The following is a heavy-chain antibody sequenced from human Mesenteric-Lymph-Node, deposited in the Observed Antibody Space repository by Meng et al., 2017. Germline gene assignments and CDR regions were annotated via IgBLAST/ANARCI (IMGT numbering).Heavy chain of an antibody. J-gene: IGHJ4*02. V-gene: IGHV4-34*01. CDR2: INHSGST. CDR1: GGSFSGYY. D-gene: IGHD6-13*01. CDR3: ARRPIAAAGTEAYYFDY. Sequence: SETLSHTCAVYGGSFSGYYWSWIRQPPGKGLEWIGEINHSGSTNYNPSLKSRVTISVDTSKNQFSLKLSSVTAADTAVYYCARRPIAAAGTEAYYFDYWGQGTLGTVSS.